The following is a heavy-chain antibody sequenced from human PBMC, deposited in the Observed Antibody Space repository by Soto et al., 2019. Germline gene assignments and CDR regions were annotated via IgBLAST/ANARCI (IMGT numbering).Heavy chain of an antibody. CDR1: GFTVSSNY. V-gene: IGHV3-66*01. Sequence: EVQVVESGGGLVQPGGSLRLSCAASGFTVSSNYMTWVRQAPGKGLEWVSLIYSGGSTYYADSVKGRFTVSRDHSKNTLYLQMNSLRAEDTAVYYCARALTYCSSTSCYNFYYYMDVWGKGTTVTVSS. J-gene: IGHJ6*03. D-gene: IGHD2-2*02. CDR3: ARALTYCSSTSCYNFYYYMDV. CDR2: IYSGGST.